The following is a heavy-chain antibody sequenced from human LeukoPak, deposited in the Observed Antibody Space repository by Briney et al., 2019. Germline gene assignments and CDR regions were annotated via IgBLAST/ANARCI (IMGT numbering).Heavy chain of an antibody. V-gene: IGHV3-21*01. J-gene: IGHJ4*02. Sequence: RGSLRLSCAASGFTFSTYNMNWVRQAPGKGLEWVSSISSSSSTIYYADSVKGRFTISRDNAKNSLFLQMNSLRAEDTAVYYCARDLTARWGQGTLVTVSS. CDR1: GFTFSTYN. CDR3: ARDLTAR. D-gene: IGHD2-21*02. CDR2: ISSSSSTI.